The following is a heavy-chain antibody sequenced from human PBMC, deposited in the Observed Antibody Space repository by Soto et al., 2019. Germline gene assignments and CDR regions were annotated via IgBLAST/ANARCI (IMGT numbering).Heavy chain of an antibody. J-gene: IGHJ2*01. V-gene: IGHV4-34*01. CDR1: GGSFSGYY. Sequence: QVQLQQWGAGPLRPLETLSLTCGVSGGSFSGYYWAWIRQSPGKGLEWIGEINDRGSINYNPSLKSRVSISVDTSKNHYSLNLRSVTAADTAVYYCARESDDILTGPPWGWYFDLWGRGTLVTVSS. D-gene: IGHD3-9*01. CDR2: INDRGSI. CDR3: ARESDDILTGPPWGWYFDL.